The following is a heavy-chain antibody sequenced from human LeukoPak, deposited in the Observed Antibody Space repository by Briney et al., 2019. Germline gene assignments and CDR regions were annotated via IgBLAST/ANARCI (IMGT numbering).Heavy chain of an antibody. Sequence: GGSLRLSCAASGLTFTTYAMNWVRQAPGRGLEWVSSIEPSGFTIFYANSVKGRFTISRDNAKNSLYLQMNSLRPDDTALYFCASGIRERGFDYWGHGTLVTVSS. J-gene: IGHJ4*01. D-gene: IGHD1-1*01. CDR3: ASGIRERGFDY. V-gene: IGHV3-21*01. CDR1: GLTFTTYA. CDR2: IEPSGFTI.